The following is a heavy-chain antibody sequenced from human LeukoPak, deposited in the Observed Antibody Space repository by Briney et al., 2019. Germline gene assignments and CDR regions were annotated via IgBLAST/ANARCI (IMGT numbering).Heavy chain of an antibody. Sequence: GGSLRLSCAASGFSFSSYGMSWVRQAPGKGLEWVSAINGGGDDTEYADSVKGRFTISRANSKNTLYLQMNNLRPEDTAVYYCARCTASCYANAFDVWGQGTSVTVS. CDR3: ARCTASCYANAFDV. CDR2: INGGGDDT. V-gene: IGHV3-23*01. J-gene: IGHJ3*01. D-gene: IGHD2-2*01. CDR1: GFSFSSYG.